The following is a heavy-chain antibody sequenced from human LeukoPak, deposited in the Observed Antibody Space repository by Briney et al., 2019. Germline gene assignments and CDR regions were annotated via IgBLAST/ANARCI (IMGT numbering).Heavy chain of an antibody. CDR2: IRYDGSNK. CDR1: GFTFSSYG. Sequence: GGSLRLSCAASGFTFSSYGMHWVRQAPGKGLEGVAFIRYDGSNKYYADSVKGRFTISRDNSKNTLYLQMNSLRAEDTAVYYCAKEASREYYFDYWGQGTLVTVSS. D-gene: IGHD3-10*01. V-gene: IGHV3-30*02. CDR3: AKEASREYYFDY. J-gene: IGHJ4*02.